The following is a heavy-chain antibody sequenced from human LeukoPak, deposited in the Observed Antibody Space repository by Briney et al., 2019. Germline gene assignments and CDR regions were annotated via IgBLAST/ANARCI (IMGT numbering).Heavy chain of an antibody. CDR3: ARVPIVVVPAAFSFDY. J-gene: IGHJ4*02. CDR2: IYHSGST. V-gene: IGHV4-30-2*01. CDR1: GGSISSGGYY. Sequence: SETLSLTCTVSGGSISSGGYYWSWIRQPPGKGLEWIGYIYHSGSTYYNPSLKSRVTISVDRSKNQFSLKLSSVTAADTAVYYCARVPIVVVPAAFSFDYWGQGTLVTVSS. D-gene: IGHD2-2*01.